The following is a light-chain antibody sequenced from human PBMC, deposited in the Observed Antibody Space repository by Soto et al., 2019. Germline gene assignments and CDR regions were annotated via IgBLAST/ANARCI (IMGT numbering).Light chain of an antibody. CDR2: AAS. V-gene: IGKV1-5*01. Sequence: DIQLIQSPATLSASVGDRITITCRATENIFKYLAWYQQRSGSAPSLLICAASDLETGVPTRFSGSGAGTEFNLTIDSLQPDESATYYCQHYNPQSITFGGGTKVDVK. J-gene: IGKJ4*01. CDR1: ENIFKY. CDR3: QHYNPQSIT.